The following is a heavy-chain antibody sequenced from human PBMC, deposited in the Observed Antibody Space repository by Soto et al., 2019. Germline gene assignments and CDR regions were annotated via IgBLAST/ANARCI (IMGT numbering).Heavy chain of an antibody. Sequence: PSETLSLTCTVSGGSISSYYWGWIRQPPGKGLEWIGSIYYSGNSGSTYYNPSLKSRVTISVDTSKNQFSLKLSSVTAADTAVYYCARTRTVAYYYGMDVWGQGTTVTVSS. CDR1: GGSISSYY. V-gene: IGHV4-39*01. D-gene: IGHD4-4*01. J-gene: IGHJ6*02. CDR3: ARTRTVAYYYGMDV. CDR2: IYYSGNSGST.